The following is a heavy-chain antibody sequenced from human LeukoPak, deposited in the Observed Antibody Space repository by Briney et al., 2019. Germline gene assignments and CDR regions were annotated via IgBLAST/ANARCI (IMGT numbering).Heavy chain of an antibody. V-gene: IGHV3-74*01. CDR3: ASSVEMATMGVY. J-gene: IGHJ4*02. CDR1: GFTFSSYW. CDR2: INSDGGST. D-gene: IGHD5-24*01. Sequence: GGSLRLSCAASGFTFSSYWMHWVRQAPGKGLVWVSRINSDGGSTSYADSVKGRFTISRDNAKNTLYLQMNSLRAEDTAVYYCASSVEMATMGVYWGQGTLVTVSS.